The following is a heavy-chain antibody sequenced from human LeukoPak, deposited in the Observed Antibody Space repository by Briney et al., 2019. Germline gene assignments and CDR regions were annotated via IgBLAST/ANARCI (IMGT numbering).Heavy chain of an antibody. J-gene: IGHJ3*02. CDR1: GGTFSSYT. CDR3: ARPLRYFDRRAFDI. D-gene: IGHD3-9*01. CDR2: MNPNSGNT. Sequence: ASVKVSCKASGGTFSSYTISWVRQAPGQGLEWMGWMNPNSGNTGYAQKFQGRVTMTRNTSISTAYMELSSLRSEDTAVYYCARPLRYFDRRAFDIWGQGTMVTVSS. V-gene: IGHV1-8*01.